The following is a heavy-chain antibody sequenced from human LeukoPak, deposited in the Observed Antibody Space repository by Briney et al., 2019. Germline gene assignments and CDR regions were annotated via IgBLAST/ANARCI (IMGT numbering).Heavy chain of an antibody. D-gene: IGHD4-17*01. CDR1: GFTFSSYA. Sequence: GGSLRLSRAASGFTFSSYAMHWVRQAPGKGLEYVSAISSNGGSTYYANSVKGRFTISRDNSKNTLYLQMGSLRAEDMAVYYCARSAYGDPFDYWGQGTLVTVSS. V-gene: IGHV3-64*01. J-gene: IGHJ4*02. CDR2: ISSNGGST. CDR3: ARSAYGDPFDY.